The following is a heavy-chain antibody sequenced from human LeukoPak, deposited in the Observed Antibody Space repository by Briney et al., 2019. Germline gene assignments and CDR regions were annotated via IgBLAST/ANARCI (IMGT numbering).Heavy chain of an antibody. CDR3: ARDRGRAITMIVVGNAFDI. CDR1: GFTFSSYS. CDR2: ISSSSSYI. J-gene: IGHJ3*02. V-gene: IGHV3-21*01. D-gene: IGHD3-22*01. Sequence: GGSLRLSCAASGFTFSSYSMDWVRQAPGKGLEWVSSISSSSSYIYYADSVKGRFTISRDNAKNSLYLQMNSLRAEDTAVYYCARDRGRAITMIVVGNAFDIWGQGTMVTVSS.